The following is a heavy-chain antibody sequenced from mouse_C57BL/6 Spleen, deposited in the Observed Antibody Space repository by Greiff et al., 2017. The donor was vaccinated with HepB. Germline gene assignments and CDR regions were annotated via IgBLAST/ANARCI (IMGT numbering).Heavy chain of an antibody. D-gene: IGHD2-4*01. CDR3: ARGTIYYDYDGAWFAY. Sequence: EVQGVESGGGLVKPGGSLKLSCAASGFTFSDYGMHWVRQAPEKGLEWVAYISSGSSTIYYADTVKGRFTISRDNAKNTLVLQMTSLRSEDTAMYYCARGTIYYDYDGAWFAYWGKGTLVTVAA. CDR1: GFTFSDYG. CDR2: ISSGSSTI. V-gene: IGHV5-17*01. J-gene: IGHJ3*01.